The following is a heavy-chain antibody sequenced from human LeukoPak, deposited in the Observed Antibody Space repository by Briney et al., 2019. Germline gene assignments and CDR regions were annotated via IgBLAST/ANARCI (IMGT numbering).Heavy chain of an antibody. Sequence: SETLSLTCTVYGGSFSGYYWSWIRQPPGKGLEWIGEINHSGSTNYNPSLKSRVTISVDTSKNQFSLKLSSVTAADTAVYYCARGWGYSYGYYYYYYGMDVWGQGTTVTVSS. CDR3: ARGWGYSYGYYYYYYGMDV. D-gene: IGHD5-18*01. CDR2: INHSGST. J-gene: IGHJ6*02. CDR1: GGSFSGYY. V-gene: IGHV4-34*01.